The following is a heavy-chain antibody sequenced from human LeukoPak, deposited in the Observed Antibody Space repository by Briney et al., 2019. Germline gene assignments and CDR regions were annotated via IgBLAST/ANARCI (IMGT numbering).Heavy chain of an antibody. CDR2: IKQDESEK. Sequence: GGSLRLSCASSGFNFGAYWMSWVRQAPGKGLEWVATIKQDESEKYYVDSVKGRFTISRDNVKNSLYLQMNSLRAEDTAVYYCARPYSISWELDSWGQGTLVTVSS. CDR3: ARPYSISWELDS. CDR1: GFNFGAYW. V-gene: IGHV3-7*01. J-gene: IGHJ5*01. D-gene: IGHD6-13*01.